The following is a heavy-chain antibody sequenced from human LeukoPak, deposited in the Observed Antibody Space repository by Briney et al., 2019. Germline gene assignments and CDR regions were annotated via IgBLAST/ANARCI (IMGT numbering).Heavy chain of an antibody. J-gene: IGHJ4*02. CDR2: IDPSDSYT. CDR3: ARRSGVLIEDY. V-gene: IGHV5-10-1*01. CDR1: GHNFAGYW. D-gene: IGHD3-10*01. Sequence: PGGSLRLSCKGSGHNFAGYWITWVRQMPGRGLEWMGTIDPSDSYTNYSPSFQGRVTISTDKSISTAYLQWSTLRASDTAMYYCARRSGVLIEDYWGQGALVTVSS.